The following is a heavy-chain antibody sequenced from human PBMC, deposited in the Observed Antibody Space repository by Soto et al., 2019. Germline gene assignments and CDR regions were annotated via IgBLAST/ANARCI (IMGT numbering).Heavy chain of an antibody. CDR1: GGSITNSRYY. CDR2: VSSSGKT. Sequence: SETLSLTCNVTGGSITNSRYYWVWVRQPPERGLEWIGAVSSSGKTFYIPSLESRVAISSDASKNDFSLSLTSVTAADTAVYYCARYYETALVTGFDSWGQGIRVTVSS. V-gene: IGHV4-39*02. J-gene: IGHJ4*02. CDR3: ARYYETALVTGFDS. D-gene: IGHD5-18*01.